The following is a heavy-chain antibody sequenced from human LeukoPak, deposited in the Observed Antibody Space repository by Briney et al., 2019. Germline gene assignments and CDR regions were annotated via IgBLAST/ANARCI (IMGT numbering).Heavy chain of an antibody. Sequence: GRSLRLSCAASGFSFSSYAMHWVRQAPGKGLEWVAVIWYDGGNKYYADSVKGRFTVSRDNSKDTLYLEMNSLRAEDTAVYYCARGLTQIPRLATGLGHWGQGTLVTVSS. CDR1: GFSFSSYA. CDR3: ARGLTQIPRLATGLGH. J-gene: IGHJ4*02. V-gene: IGHV3-33*01. D-gene: IGHD2-21*02. CDR2: IWYDGGNK.